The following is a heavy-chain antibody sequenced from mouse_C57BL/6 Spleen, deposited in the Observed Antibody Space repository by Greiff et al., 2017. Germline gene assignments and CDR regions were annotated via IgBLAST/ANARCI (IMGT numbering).Heavy chain of an antibody. J-gene: IGHJ4*01. CDR1: GYTFTSYG. CDR2: IYPRSGNT. Sequence: VQLVESGAELARPGASVKLSCKASGYTFTSYGIRWVKQRTGQGLEWIGEIYPRSGNTYYNEKFKGKATLTADRSSSTAYMELRSLTSEDSAVYFCARSPFITTSVGAMDYWGQGTSVTVSS. V-gene: IGHV1-81*01. D-gene: IGHD1-1*01. CDR3: ARSPFITTSVGAMDY.